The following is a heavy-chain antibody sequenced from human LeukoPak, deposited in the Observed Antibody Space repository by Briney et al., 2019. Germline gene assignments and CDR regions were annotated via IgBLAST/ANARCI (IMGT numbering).Heavy chain of an antibody. Sequence: SQTLSLTCAISGDSVSSNSAAWNWIRQSPSRGLEWLGRTYYRSKWYNDYAVSVKSRITINPGTSKNQFSLQLNSVTPEDTAVYYCARGKRIAVAGHYYYYGMDVWGKGTTVTVSS. V-gene: IGHV6-1*01. CDR2: TYYRSKWYN. CDR1: GDSVSSNSAA. D-gene: IGHD6-19*01. CDR3: ARGKRIAVAGHYYYYGMDV. J-gene: IGHJ6*04.